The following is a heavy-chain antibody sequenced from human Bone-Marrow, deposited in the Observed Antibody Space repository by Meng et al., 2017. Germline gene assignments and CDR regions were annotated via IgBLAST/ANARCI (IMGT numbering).Heavy chain of an antibody. V-gene: IGHV7-4-1*02. CDR1: GHTFTSYA. Sequence: ASVKVSCKASGHTFTSYAMNWVRQAPGQGLEWMGWINTNTGNPTYAQGFTGRFVFSLDTSVSTAYLQISSLKAEDTAVYYCARDGDYDSSRDDAFDIWGQGTMVTVSS. D-gene: IGHD3-22*01. CDR3: ARDGDYDSSRDDAFDI. CDR2: INTNTGNP. J-gene: IGHJ3*02.